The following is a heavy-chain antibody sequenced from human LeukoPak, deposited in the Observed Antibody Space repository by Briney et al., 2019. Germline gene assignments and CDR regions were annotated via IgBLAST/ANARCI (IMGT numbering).Heavy chain of an antibody. CDR2: ISAYNGNT. CDR1: GYTFTNFG. D-gene: IGHD6-13*01. Sequence: ASVKVSCKASGYTFTNFGFSWVRQAPGQGLEWMGWISAYNGNTNYAQKLQGRVTMTTDTSTSTAYMELRSLRSDDTAVYYCARDYKVAAAGTADFDYWGQGTLVTVSS. CDR3: ARDYKVAAAGTADFDY. J-gene: IGHJ4*02. V-gene: IGHV1-18*01.